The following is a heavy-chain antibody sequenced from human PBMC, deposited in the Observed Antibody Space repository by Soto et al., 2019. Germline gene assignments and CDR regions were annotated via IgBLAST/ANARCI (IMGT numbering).Heavy chain of an antibody. CDR2: IYYSGST. J-gene: IGHJ4*02. CDR1: GGSISSGDYY. V-gene: IGHV4-30-4*01. Sequence: SETLSLTCTVSGGSISSGDYYWSWIRQPPGKGLEWIGYIYYSGSTYYNPSLKSRVTISVDTSKNQFSLKLSSVTAADTAVYYCARGAIXYDYVWGSYRYTAYFDYWGQGTLVTVSS. CDR3: ARGAIXYDYVWGSYRYTAYFDY. D-gene: IGHD3-16*02.